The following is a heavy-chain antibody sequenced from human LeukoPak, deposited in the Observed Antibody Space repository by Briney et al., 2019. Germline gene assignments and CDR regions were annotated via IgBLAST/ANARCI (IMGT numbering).Heavy chain of an antibody. CDR1: GFTVGYKY. CDR2: IYSDGST. D-gene: IGHD6-13*01. Sequence: PGGSLRLSCAASGFTVGYKYMTWVRQAPGEGLEWVSVIYSDGSTYYADSVKGRFTISRDNSKNTLYLQMNSLRVDDTALYYCAREAGAGPFDCWGPGTLVTVSS. CDR3: AREAGAGPFDC. V-gene: IGHV3-66*01. J-gene: IGHJ4*02.